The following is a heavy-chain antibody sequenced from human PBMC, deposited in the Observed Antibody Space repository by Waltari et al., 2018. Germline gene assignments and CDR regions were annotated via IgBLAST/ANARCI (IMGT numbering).Heavy chain of an antibody. Sequence: EVQLVQSGAEVKKPGESLKISCKGSGYSFTSYWIGWVRQMPGQGLEWMGIIYPGASDTRYSPTFQGKVTISADKSISTAYLQWSSLKASDTAMYYCARRGLGESSSCDYWGQGTLVTVSS. V-gene: IGHV5-51*03. D-gene: IGHD6-6*01. J-gene: IGHJ4*02. CDR1: GYSFTSYW. CDR2: IYPGASDT. CDR3: ARRGLGESSSCDY.